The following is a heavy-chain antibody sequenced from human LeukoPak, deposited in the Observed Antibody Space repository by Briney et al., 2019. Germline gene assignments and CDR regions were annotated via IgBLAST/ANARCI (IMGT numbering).Heavy chain of an antibody. CDR2: IYPGDSDT. CDR3: ARGTERWLQSANDY. D-gene: IGHD5-24*01. CDR1: EYRFTFYW. V-gene: IGHV5-51*01. J-gene: IGHJ4*02. Sequence: GESLKISCKASEYRFTFYWIGWVRQMPGKGLEWMGIIYPGDSDTRYSPSFQGQVTISADKSISTAYLQWSSLKASDTAMYYCARGTERWLQSANDYWGQGTLVTVSS.